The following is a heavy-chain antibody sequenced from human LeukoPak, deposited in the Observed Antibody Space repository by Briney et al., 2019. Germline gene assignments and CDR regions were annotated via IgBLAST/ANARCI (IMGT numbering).Heavy chain of an antibody. J-gene: IGHJ6*02. V-gene: IGHV4-30-2*01. CDR2: IYHSGST. CDR1: GGSISSGGYS. D-gene: IGHD3-10*01. Sequence: SETLSLTCAVSGGSISSGGYSWSWIRQPPGEGLEWIGYIYHSGSTYYNPSLKSRVTISVDRSKNQFSLKLSSVTAADTAVYYCARRYGSGSNYYYYGMDVWGQGTTVTVSS. CDR3: ARRYGSGSNYYYYGMDV.